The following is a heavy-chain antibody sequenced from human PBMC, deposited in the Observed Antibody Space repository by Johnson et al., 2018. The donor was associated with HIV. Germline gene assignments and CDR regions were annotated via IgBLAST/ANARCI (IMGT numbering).Heavy chain of an antibody. CDR3: ASSQGSGEGAFDT. Sequence: QVQLVESGGGVVQPGRSLGLSCAASGFSFSSYAMHWVRQAPGKGLEWVASLSYDGSTKDYADSVKGRFTISRDISKNLLYLQMNSLRVEDTAVYYCASSQGSGEGAFDTWGQGTRVTVSS. CDR1: GFSFSSYA. V-gene: IGHV3-30*07. J-gene: IGHJ3*02. D-gene: IGHD2-21*01. CDR2: LSYDGSTK.